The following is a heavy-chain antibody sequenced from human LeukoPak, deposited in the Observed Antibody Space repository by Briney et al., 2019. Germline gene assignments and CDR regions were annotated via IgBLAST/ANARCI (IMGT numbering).Heavy chain of an antibody. V-gene: IGHV4-61*05. CDR3: ARGAKVRSESDGPWAHYYYYYMDV. D-gene: IGHD3-10*01. J-gene: IGHJ6*03. Sequence: SETLSLTCTVSGGSISSSSYYWGWIRQPPGKGLEWIGYIYYSGSTNYNPSLKSLVTISVDTSKNQFSLKLSSVTAADTAVYYCARGAKVRSESDGPWAHYYYYYMDVWGKGTTVTISS. CDR2: IYYSGST. CDR1: GGSISSSSYY.